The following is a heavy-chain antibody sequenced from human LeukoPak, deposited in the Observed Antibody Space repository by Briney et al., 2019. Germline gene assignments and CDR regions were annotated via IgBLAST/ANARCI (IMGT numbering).Heavy chain of an antibody. J-gene: IGHJ4*02. V-gene: IGHV4-39*07. CDR3: ARNPRELLRIVYYFDY. D-gene: IGHD1-26*01. CDR1: GGSIRSSSYY. Sequence: SETLSLTCSVSGGSIRSSSYYWGWIRQPPGKGLEWIGSIYYSGSTYYNPSLKSRVTLSVDTSKNQFSLKLSSVTAADTAVYYCARNPRELLRIVYYFDYWGQGTLVTVSS. CDR2: IYYSGST.